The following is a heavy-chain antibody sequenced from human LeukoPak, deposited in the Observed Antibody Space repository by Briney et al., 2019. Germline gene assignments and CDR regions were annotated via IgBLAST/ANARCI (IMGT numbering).Heavy chain of an antibody. J-gene: IGHJ4*02. CDR3: AKDRMNHLPAADAYFDY. CDR1: GGTFSSYA. V-gene: IGHV1-69*13. D-gene: IGHD2-2*01. Sequence: SVKVSCKASGGTFSSYAISWVRQAPGQGLEWMGGINPIFGTANYAQKFQGRVTITADESTSTAYMEMNSLRAEDTAVYYCAKDRMNHLPAADAYFDYWGQGTLVTVSS. CDR2: INPIFGTA.